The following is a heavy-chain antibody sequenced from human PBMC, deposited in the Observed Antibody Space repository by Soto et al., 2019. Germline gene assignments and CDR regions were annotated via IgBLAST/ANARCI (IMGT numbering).Heavy chain of an antibody. CDR3: ASEDSSSGSAGTFQH. Sequence: QVQLVESGGGVVQPGRSLRLSCAASGFTFGIYPMHWVRRAPGKGLEWVAVIGNDGTATSYPDSVKGRFTISRDNSKSTLYLEMNSLTAEDTALYFCASEDSSSGSAGTFQHWGQGTLVTVSS. J-gene: IGHJ1*01. CDR2: IGNDGTAT. D-gene: IGHD3-22*01. CDR1: GFTFGIYP. V-gene: IGHV3-30-3*01.